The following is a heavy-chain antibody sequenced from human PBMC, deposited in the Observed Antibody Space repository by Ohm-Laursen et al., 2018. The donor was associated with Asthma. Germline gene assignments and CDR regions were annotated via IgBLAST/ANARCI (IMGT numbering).Heavy chain of an antibody. Sequence: SLRLSCSASGITFSDSYMTWIRQAPGKGLEWISYISASAGTMYYADSVKGRFTISKDNSKNTLFLQMNSLRPDDTAVYYCARRDFSGGDTNAAFDIWGQGTMVAVSS. D-gene: IGHD2-21*02. V-gene: IGHV3-11*04. CDR1: GITFSDSY. J-gene: IGHJ3*02. CDR2: ISASAGTM. CDR3: ARRDFSGGDTNAAFDI.